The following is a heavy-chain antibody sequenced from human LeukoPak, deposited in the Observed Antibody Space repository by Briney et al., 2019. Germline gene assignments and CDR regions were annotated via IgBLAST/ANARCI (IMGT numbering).Heavy chain of an antibody. J-gene: IGHJ5*02. D-gene: IGHD5-12*01. Sequence: PGESLKISCKGSGYTFTSSWIAWVRQMPGKGLEWMGIIYPGDSDTRYSPSFQGQVTISADKSISTAYLQWSSLKASDTAMYYCARHKGSSGYDPNWFDPWGQGTLVTVSS. CDR1: GYTFTSSW. CDR3: ARHKGSSGYDPNWFDP. V-gene: IGHV5-51*01. CDR2: IYPGDSDT.